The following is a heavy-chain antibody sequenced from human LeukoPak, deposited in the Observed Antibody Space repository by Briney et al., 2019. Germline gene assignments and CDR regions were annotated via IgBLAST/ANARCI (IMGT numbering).Heavy chain of an antibody. CDR2: INPDTGVT. V-gene: IGHV1-2*02. J-gene: IGHJ4*02. CDR1: GYTFTGHF. CDR3: SREASCGSTSCPQDY. D-gene: IGHD2-21*01. Sequence: HEASVKVSCKASGYTFTGHFIFWVRQSPGQRLELMAWINPDTGVTNYAQKFQGRVTVASDTSISTAYLDISRLTSDDTALYYCSREASCGSTSCPQDYWGQGTLVTVSS.